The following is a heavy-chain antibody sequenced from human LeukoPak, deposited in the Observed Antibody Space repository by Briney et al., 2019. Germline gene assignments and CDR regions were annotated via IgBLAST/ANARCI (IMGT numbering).Heavy chain of an antibody. CDR3: ARHFDLKGFDS. CDR1: GYTFTVYY. Sequence: ASVKVSCKASGYTFTVYYMHWVRQAPGNELEWMGWINLNSGDTNYAQEFQGRVTMTRDTSLRTVYMELSRRRSDDTAAYYCARHFDLKGFDSWGQGTLITVSS. CDR2: INLNSGDT. V-gene: IGHV1-2*02. J-gene: IGHJ4*02. D-gene: IGHD3-9*01.